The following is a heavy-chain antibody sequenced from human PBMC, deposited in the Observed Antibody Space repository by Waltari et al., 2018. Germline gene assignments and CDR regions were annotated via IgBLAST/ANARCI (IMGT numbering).Heavy chain of an antibody. CDR1: GFTFSNYG. Sequence: QVQLMESGGGVVQPGGSLRLSCAASGFTFSNYGMHWGRQAPGKGLEWVAIIWYDGNNKYYADSVKGRFTISRDNSENTVSLQMNSLRAEDTAVYYCARDQAYFDYWGQGTLVTVSS. J-gene: IGHJ4*02. CDR3: ARDQAYFDY. V-gene: IGHV3-33*01. CDR2: IWYDGNNK. D-gene: IGHD3-16*01.